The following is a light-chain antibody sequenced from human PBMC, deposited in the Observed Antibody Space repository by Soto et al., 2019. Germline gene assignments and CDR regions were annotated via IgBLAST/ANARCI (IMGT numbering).Light chain of an antibody. Sequence: DIQMTQSPSTLPASVGDRVTITCRASQSISSWLAWYQQKPGKAPKLLIYKASSLESGVPSRFSGSGSGTEFTLTISSLQPDDFATYYCQQYNSYQGTFGQGTKVDIK. CDR3: QQYNSYQGT. CDR2: KAS. V-gene: IGKV1-5*03. J-gene: IGKJ1*01. CDR1: QSISSW.